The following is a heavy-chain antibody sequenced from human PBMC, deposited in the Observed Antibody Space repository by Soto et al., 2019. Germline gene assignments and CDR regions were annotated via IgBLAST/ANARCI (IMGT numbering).Heavy chain of an antibody. D-gene: IGHD3-9*01. J-gene: IGHJ2*01. Sequence: SETLSLTCTVSGGSISSSSYYWGWIRQPPGKGLEWIGSIYYSGSTYYNPSLKSRVTISVDTSKNQFSLKLSSVTAADTAVYYCARHVTGYAEHPDWYFDLWGRGTLVTVSS. CDR3: ARHVTGYAEHPDWYFDL. V-gene: IGHV4-39*01. CDR1: GGSISSSSYY. CDR2: IYYSGST.